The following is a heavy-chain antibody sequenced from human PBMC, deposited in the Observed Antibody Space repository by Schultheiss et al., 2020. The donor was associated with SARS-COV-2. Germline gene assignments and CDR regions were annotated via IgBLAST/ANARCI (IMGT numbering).Heavy chain of an antibody. CDR2: ISYDGSNK. Sequence: GGSLRLSCAASGFTFSSYGMHWVRQAPGKGLEWVAVISYDGSNKYYADSVKGRFTISRENAKNSLYLQMNSLRAGDTAVYYCARASPVYYYDSSGYYPYYFDYWGQGTLVTVSS. V-gene: IGHV3-30*03. J-gene: IGHJ4*02. CDR3: ARASPVYYYDSSGYYPYYFDY. D-gene: IGHD3-22*01. CDR1: GFTFSSYG.